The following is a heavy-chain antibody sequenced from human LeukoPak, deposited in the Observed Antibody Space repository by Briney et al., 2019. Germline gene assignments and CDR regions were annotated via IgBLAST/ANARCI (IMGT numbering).Heavy chain of an antibody. CDR3: ARDGGYDYGLADYFDY. CDR1: GFTFSKSG. V-gene: IGHV3-30-3*01. J-gene: IGHJ4*02. Sequence: GGSLRLSCVASGFTFSKSGMHCVRQTPGKGLQWVAVISHDGRKEDYADSVKGRFTISRDKLKNTLYLHLNSLRAEDTAIYYCARDGGYDYGLADYFDYWGQGALVTVSS. CDR2: ISHDGRKE. D-gene: IGHD5-12*01.